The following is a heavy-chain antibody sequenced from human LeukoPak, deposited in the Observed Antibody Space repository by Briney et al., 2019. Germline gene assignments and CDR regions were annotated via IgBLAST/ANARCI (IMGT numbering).Heavy chain of an antibody. V-gene: IGHV1-2*04. CDR2: INPNSGGT. D-gene: IGHD3-10*02. CDR1: GYTFISYG. CDR3: ARSLFGELYIFGY. J-gene: IGHJ4*02. Sequence: ASVKVSCKTSGYTFISYGISWVRQAPGQGLEWMGWINPNSGGTNYAQKFQGWVTMTRDTSISTAYMELSRLRSDDTAVYYCARSLFGELYIFGYWGQGTLVTVSS.